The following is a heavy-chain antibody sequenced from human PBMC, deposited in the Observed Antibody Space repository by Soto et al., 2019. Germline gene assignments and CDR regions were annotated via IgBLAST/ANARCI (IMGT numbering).Heavy chain of an antibody. Sequence: SETLSLTCTVSGGSISSNSYYWGWIRQPPGKGLEWIGSIYYSGTTYYNPSLKSRVTISVDTSKNQFLLKLSSVTAADTAVYYCARREAVASNWFDPWGQGTLVTVSS. CDR2: IYYSGTT. CDR1: GGSISSNSYY. V-gene: IGHV4-39*01. CDR3: ARREAVASNWFDP. D-gene: IGHD6-19*01. J-gene: IGHJ5*02.